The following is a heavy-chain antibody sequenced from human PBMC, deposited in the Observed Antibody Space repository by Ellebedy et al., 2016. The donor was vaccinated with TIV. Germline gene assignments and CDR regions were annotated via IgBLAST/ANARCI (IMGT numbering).Heavy chain of an antibody. Sequence: GESLKISCAASGVTFGGHSMTWVRQAPGKGSEWISAVSSSSSAIFYADSVKGRFSISRDNARNSLYLQMNTLRDEDTAVYYCTRARVYSNGWYYPDFWGQGTLVAVSS. CDR2: VSSSSSAI. D-gene: IGHD6-19*01. CDR3: TRARVYSNGWYYPDF. CDR1: GVTFGGHS. J-gene: IGHJ4*02. V-gene: IGHV3-48*02.